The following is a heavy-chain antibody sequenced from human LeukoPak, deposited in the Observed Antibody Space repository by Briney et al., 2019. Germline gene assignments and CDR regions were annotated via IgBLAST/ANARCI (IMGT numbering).Heavy chain of an antibody. J-gene: IGHJ3*02. CDR2: INPSGGST. V-gene: IGHV1-46*01. Sequence: TSVKVSCKASGYTFTSYYMHWVRQAPGQGLEWMGIINPSGGSTSYAQKFQGRVTMTRDTSTSTVYMELSSLRSEDTAVYYCARDIRKGAFDIWSQGTMVTVSS. D-gene: IGHD1-14*01. CDR1: GYTFTSYY. CDR3: ARDIRKGAFDI.